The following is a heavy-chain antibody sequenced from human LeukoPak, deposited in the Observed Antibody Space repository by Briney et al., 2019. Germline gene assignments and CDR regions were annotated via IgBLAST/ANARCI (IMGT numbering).Heavy chain of an antibody. J-gene: IGHJ6*03. D-gene: IGHD6-19*01. V-gene: IGHV4-4*07. CDR3: ARGGSGWSVTYYYYYMDV. CDR1: GGSISSYY. Sequence: SETLSLTCTVSGGSISSYYWSWIRQPAGKGLEWIGRIYTSGSTNYNPSLKSRVTMSVDTSKNQFSLKLSSVTAADPAVYYCARGGSGWSVTYYYYYMDVWGKGTTVTVSS. CDR2: IYTSGST.